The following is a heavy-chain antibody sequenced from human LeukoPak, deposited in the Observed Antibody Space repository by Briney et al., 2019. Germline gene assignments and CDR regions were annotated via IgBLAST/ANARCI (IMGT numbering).Heavy chain of an antibody. V-gene: IGHV3-7*01. CDR1: GFTFSSYW. Sequence: PGGSLRLSCAASGFTFSSYWRNWVRQAPGKGLEWVANIKQDGSEKFYVDSVRGRFTISRDNTKNSLYLQMNSLRAEDTALYYCARPRRQWLVLDAFDIWGQGTMVTVSS. J-gene: IGHJ3*02. D-gene: IGHD6-19*01. CDR3: ARPRRQWLVLDAFDI. CDR2: IKQDGSEK.